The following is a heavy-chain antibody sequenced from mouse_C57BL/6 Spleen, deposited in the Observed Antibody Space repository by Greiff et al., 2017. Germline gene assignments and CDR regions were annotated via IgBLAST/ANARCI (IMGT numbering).Heavy chain of an antibody. CDR3: AIDHYYGSSPWFAY. J-gene: IGHJ3*01. V-gene: IGHV1-74*01. Sequence: QVQLQQPGAELVKPGASVKVSCKASGYTFTSYWMHWVKQRPGQGLEWIGRIHPSDSDTNYNQKFKGKATLTVDKSSSTAYMQLSSLTSEDSAVYYCAIDHYYGSSPWFAYWGQGTLVTVSA. D-gene: IGHD1-1*01. CDR1: GYTFTSYW. CDR2: IHPSDSDT.